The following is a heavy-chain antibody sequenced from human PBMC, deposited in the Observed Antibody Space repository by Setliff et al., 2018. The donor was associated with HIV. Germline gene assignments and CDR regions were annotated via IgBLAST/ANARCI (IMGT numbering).Heavy chain of an antibody. CDR3: SRSGVPPYYYYGMDV. D-gene: IGHD3-10*01. V-gene: IGHV1-69*05. CDR1: GGTFSSYS. CDR2: IIPIYGTP. Sequence: SVKVSCKASGGTFSSYSINWVRQAPGQGLEWMGGIIPIYGTPIYAQKFQGRVTMTTDTSTTTAFMELRSLKADDTGIYYCSRSGVPPYYYYGMDVWGQGTTVTVSS. J-gene: IGHJ6*02.